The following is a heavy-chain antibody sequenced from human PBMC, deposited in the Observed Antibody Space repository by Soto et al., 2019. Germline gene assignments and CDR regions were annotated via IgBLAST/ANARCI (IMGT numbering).Heavy chain of an antibody. CDR2: IIPILGIA. V-gene: IGHV1-69*02. J-gene: IGHJ4*02. Sequence: QVQLVQSGAEVKKPGSSVKVSCKASGCTFSSYTISWVRQARGQGLEWMGRIIPILGIANYAQKFQGRVTITADKATSQSYMELSSLISEDTAVYSCARLHEPYYYESSGYPWGERSLVAVSS. D-gene: IGHD3-22*01. CDR3: ARLHEPYYYESSGYP. CDR1: GCTFSSYT.